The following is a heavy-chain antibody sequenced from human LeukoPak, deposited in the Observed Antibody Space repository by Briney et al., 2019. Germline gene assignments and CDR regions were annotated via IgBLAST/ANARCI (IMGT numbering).Heavy chain of an antibody. V-gene: IGHV4-61*01. CDR1: GGSVSSGSYY. J-gene: IGHJ3*02. CDR3: ASPSGGRYRDDALDI. Sequence: PSETLSLTCTVSGGSVSSGSYYWSWIRQPPGKRLEWIGYISYTGTTNYNPSLGSRVTISVDMSKNQISLKLNSVTAADTAVYHCASPSGGRYRDDALDIWGQGTMVTVSS. CDR2: ISYTGTT. D-gene: IGHD3-10*01.